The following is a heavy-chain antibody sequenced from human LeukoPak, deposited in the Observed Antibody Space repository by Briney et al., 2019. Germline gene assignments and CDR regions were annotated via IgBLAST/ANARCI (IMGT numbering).Heavy chain of an antibody. CDR1: GGTFSSYA. Sequence: SVTVSCKASGGTFSSYAISWVRQAPGQGLEWMGGIIPIFGTANYAQKFQGRVTITADESTSTAYMELSSLRSEDTAVYYCAIDYSDYSFFDYWGQGTLVTVSS. CDR3: AIDYSDYSFFDY. D-gene: IGHD4-11*01. J-gene: IGHJ4*02. V-gene: IGHV1-69*13. CDR2: IIPIFGTA.